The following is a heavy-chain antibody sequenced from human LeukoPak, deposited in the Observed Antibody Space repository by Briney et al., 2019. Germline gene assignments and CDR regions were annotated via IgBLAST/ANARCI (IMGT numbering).Heavy chain of an antibody. CDR2: ISSSSSYI. V-gene: IGHV3-21*01. CDR1: GFTFSSYA. Sequence: GGSLRLSCAASGFTFSSYAMRWVRQAPGKGLEWVSSISSSSSYIYYADSVKGRFTISRDNAKNSLYLQMNSLRAKDTAVYYCARVRHSSSWYAGDLGYWGQGTLVTVSS. CDR3: ARVRHSSSWYAGDLGY. J-gene: IGHJ4*02. D-gene: IGHD6-13*01.